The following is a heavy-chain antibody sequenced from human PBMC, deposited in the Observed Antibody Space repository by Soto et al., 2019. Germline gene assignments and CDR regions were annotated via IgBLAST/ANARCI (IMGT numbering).Heavy chain of an antibody. CDR2: ISYSGST. V-gene: IGHV4-59*01. D-gene: IGHD2-21*02. CDR1: GGSISSYY. CDR3: ARGDSPFDY. J-gene: IGHJ4*02. Sequence: PSETLSLTCTFSGGSISSYYWSWLRQPPGKGLEWIGHISYSGSTNYNPSLRSRVTISVDTSKNQFSLRLASVTAADTAVYYCARGDSPFDYWGQGTLVTVSS.